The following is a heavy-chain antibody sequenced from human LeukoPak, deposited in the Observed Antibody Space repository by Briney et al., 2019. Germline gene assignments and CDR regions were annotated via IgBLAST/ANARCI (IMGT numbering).Heavy chain of an antibody. Sequence: HPGGSLRLSCAASGFTFSSFGMHWVRQAPGKGLEWVAFIRYDGTNKYYADSVKGRFTISRDNSKNTLYLQMNSLRAEDMAVYYCSKGPGLWFAESTYFDYWGQGTLVTVSS. CDR2: IRYDGTNK. J-gene: IGHJ4*02. V-gene: IGHV3-30*02. CDR3: SKGPGLWFAESTYFDY. CDR1: GFTFSSFG. D-gene: IGHD3-10*01.